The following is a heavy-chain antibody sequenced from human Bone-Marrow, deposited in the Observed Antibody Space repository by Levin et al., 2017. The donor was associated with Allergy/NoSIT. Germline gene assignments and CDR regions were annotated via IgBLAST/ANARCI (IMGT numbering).Heavy chain of an antibody. D-gene: IGHD1-26*01. CDR2: ISWNSANI. Sequence: LSLTCAASGFTFDDYAMHWVRQAPGKGLEWVSGISWNSANIGDAEHVKGRFTISRDNARNSLFLQMNSLRPEDTAVYYCARHLGGEASWGQGTLVTVAS. V-gene: IGHV3-9*01. CDR1: GFTFDDYA. CDR3: ARHLGGEAS. J-gene: IGHJ5*02.